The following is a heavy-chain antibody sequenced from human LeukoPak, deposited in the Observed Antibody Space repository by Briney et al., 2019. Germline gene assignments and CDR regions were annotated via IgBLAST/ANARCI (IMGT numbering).Heavy chain of an antibody. Sequence: ASVKVSCKASGYTFTSYYIHWVRQAPGQGLEWMGIINPSGGSTAYAQKFQGRVTMTRDMSTSTVYMELSSLRSEDTAVYYCARGIQLWLLGYWGQGTLVTVSS. CDR1: GYTFTSYY. D-gene: IGHD5-18*01. CDR2: INPSGGST. CDR3: ARGIQLWLLGY. J-gene: IGHJ4*02. V-gene: IGHV1-46*01.